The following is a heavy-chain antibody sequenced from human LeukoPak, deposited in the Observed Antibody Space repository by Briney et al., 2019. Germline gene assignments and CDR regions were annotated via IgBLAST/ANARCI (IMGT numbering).Heavy chain of an antibody. D-gene: IGHD1-26*01. Sequence: GGSLRLSCAASGFTFSSYGMHWVRQAPSKGLEWVAVISYDGSNKYYADSVKGRFTISRDNSKNTLYLQMNSLRAEDTAVYYCAKVPQGVGATDDAFDIWGQGTMVTVSS. J-gene: IGHJ3*02. CDR3: AKVPQGVGATDDAFDI. V-gene: IGHV3-30*18. CDR1: GFTFSSYG. CDR2: ISYDGSNK.